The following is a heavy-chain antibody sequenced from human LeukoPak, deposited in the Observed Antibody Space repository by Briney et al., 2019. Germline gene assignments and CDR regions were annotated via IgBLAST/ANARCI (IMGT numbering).Heavy chain of an antibody. CDR1: GFTFSSYW. J-gene: IGHJ4*02. CDR2: IKTDGSEK. D-gene: IGHD3-16*01. CDR3: VRDYEWGTYVPDY. V-gene: IGHV3-7*01. Sequence: GASLRLSCPASGFTFSSYWMSWFRHIAGEGLEWLGHIKTDGSEKYSLDCVRGRFTISRHNAKNSLFLQINSLRDEDTAVYYCVRDYEWGTYVPDYWGQGTLVTVTS.